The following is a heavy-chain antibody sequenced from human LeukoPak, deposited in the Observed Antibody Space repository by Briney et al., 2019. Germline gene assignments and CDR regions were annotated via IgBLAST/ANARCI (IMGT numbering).Heavy chain of an antibody. CDR1: GYTFTGYY. Sequence: GASVKVSCKASGYTFTGYYMHWVRQAPGQGLEWMGWINPNSGGANYAQKFQGRVTMTRDTSISTAYMELSRLRSDDTAVYYCARDQYCGGDCYSYHYYYYYYMDVWGKGTTVTASS. CDR3: ARDQYCGGDCYSYHYYYYYYMDV. J-gene: IGHJ6*03. CDR2: INPNSGGA. V-gene: IGHV1-2*02. D-gene: IGHD2-21*02.